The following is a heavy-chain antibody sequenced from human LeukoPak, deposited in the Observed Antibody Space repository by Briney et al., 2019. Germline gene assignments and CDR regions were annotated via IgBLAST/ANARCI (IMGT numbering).Heavy chain of an antibody. V-gene: IGHV4-31*03. CDR1: GGSISSGGYY. D-gene: IGHD6-19*01. J-gene: IGHJ4*02. Sequence: TLSLTCTVSGGSISSGGYYWSWIRQHPGKGLEWIGYIYYSASTYYNPSLKSRVTISVDTSKNQFSLKLSSVTAADTAVYYCARGTLSGYSSGWYIDYWGQGTLVTVSS. CDR2: IYYSAST. CDR3: ARGTLSGYSSGWYIDY.